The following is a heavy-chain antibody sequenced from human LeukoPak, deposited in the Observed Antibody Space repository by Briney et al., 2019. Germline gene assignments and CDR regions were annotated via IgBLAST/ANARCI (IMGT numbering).Heavy chain of an antibody. J-gene: IGHJ3*02. CDR1: GFSLSTSGVG. Sequence: SGPTLFNPTQTLTLTCTFSGFSLSTSGVGVGWIRQPPGKALEWLALIYWNDDKRYSPSLKSRLTITKDTSKNQVVLKMTNMDPVNTAPYYCAQRRHMIVGANADAFDIWGQGTMVTVYS. CDR3: AQRRHMIVGANADAFDI. V-gene: IGHV2-5*01. D-gene: IGHD1-26*01. CDR2: IYWNDDK.